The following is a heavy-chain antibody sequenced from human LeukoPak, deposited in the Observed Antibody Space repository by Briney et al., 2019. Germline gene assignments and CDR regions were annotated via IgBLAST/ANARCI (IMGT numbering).Heavy chain of an antibody. D-gene: IGHD4-17*01. CDR3: ARGVSSYGDYLYFDY. V-gene: IGHV4-59*08. J-gene: IGHJ4*02. Sequence: SETLSLTCTVPGGSISSYYWSWIRQPPGKGLEWIGYIYYSGSTNYNPSLKSRVTISVGTSKNQFSLKLSSVTAADTAVYYCARGVSSYGDYLYFDYWGQGTLVTVSS. CDR2: IYYSGST. CDR1: GGSISSYY.